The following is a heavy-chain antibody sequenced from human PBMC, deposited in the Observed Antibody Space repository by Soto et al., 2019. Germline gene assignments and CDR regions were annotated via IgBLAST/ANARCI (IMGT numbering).Heavy chain of an antibody. Sequence: SETLSLTCTVSGGSIISYYWSWIRQPAGKGLEWIGRIYTSGSTNYNPSLKSRVTMSVDTSKNQFSLKLSSVTAADTALYYCAREYDFWSGMGIYYGMDVWGQGTTVTGSS. V-gene: IGHV4-4*07. CDR2: IYTSGST. CDR1: GGSIISYY. D-gene: IGHD3-3*01. CDR3: AREYDFWSGMGIYYGMDV. J-gene: IGHJ6*02.